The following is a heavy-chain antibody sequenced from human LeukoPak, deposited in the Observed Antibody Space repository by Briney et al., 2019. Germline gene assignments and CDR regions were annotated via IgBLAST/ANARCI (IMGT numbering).Heavy chain of an antibody. V-gene: IGHV5-51*01. CDR2: IYPGDSDT. CDR3: ARHNLETYYYDSSGYYLEWFDP. J-gene: IGHJ5*02. D-gene: IGHD3-22*01. Sequence: GESLKISCQGSGYSFTSYWIGWVRQMPGKGLEWMGIIYPGDSDTRYSPSFQGQVPISADKSISTAYLQWSSLKASDTAMYYCARHNLETYYYDSSGYYLEWFDPWGQGTLVTVSS. CDR1: GYSFTSYW.